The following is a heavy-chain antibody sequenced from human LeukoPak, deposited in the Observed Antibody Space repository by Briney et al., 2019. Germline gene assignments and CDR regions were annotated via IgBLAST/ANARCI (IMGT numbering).Heavy chain of an antibody. J-gene: IGHJ4*02. D-gene: IGHD1-14*01. CDR3: TRYNNDHFDH. CDR1: GFTFGGYG. Sequence: GRSLRLSCAGSGFTFGGYGMHWFRQTPGKGLEWVAVIAYDGSRAFYADSVKGRFTISRDNSKNTMSVQMDDLRAEDTAVYYCTRYNNDHFDHWGQGTLVTVSS. V-gene: IGHV3-33*01. CDR2: IAYDGSRA.